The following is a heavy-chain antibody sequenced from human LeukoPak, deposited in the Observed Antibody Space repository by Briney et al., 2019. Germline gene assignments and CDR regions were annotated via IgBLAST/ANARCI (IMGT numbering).Heavy chain of an antibody. J-gene: IGHJ4*02. D-gene: IGHD3-22*01. V-gene: IGHV4-4*07. CDR2: IYTSGSI. CDR1: GGSISSYY. CDR3: ARVSDSSGYYYPYYFDC. Sequence: SETLSLTCTVSGGSISSYYWSWIRQPAGKGLEWIGRIYTSGSINYNPSLKSRVTMSVDTSKNQFSLKLSSVTAADTAVYYCARVSDSSGYYYPYYFDCWGQGTLVTVSS.